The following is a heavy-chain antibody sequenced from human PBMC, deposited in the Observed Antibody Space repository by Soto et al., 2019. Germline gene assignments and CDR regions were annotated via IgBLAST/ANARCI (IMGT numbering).Heavy chain of an antibody. CDR1: GLIFSNYK. J-gene: IGHJ4*02. Sequence: GGSLRLSCAASGLIFSNYKMHWVRQAPGKGLVWVSRINTDGSITDYADSVEGRFTVSRDNPKNTLYLQMNSLRAEDTAVYYCARDTDGLHYWGQGTLVTVSS. V-gene: IGHV3-74*01. CDR2: INTDGSIT. CDR3: ARDTDGLHY.